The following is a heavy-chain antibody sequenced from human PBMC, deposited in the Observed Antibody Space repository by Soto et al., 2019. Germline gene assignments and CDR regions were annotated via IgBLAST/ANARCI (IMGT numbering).Heavy chain of an antibody. J-gene: IGHJ4*02. V-gene: IGHV3-30-3*01. Sequence: QVQLVESGGGVVQPGRSLRLSCAASGFTFSSYAMHWVRQAPGKGLEWVAVISYDGSNKYYADSVKGRFTISRDNSKNTLYLQMNSLRAEDTAVYYCKGDQGGDIDYWGQGTLGTVSS. CDR3: KGDQGGDIDY. CDR2: ISYDGSNK. D-gene: IGHD3-16*01. CDR1: GFTFSSYA.